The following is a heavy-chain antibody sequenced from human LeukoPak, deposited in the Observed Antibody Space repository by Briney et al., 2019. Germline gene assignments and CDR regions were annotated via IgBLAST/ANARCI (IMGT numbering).Heavy chain of an antibody. Sequence: GGSLRLSCAASGFTFSSYSMNWVRQAPGKGLEWVSSISTSSNYIYYADSVKGRFTISRDNAKNSLYLQMNSLRAEDTAVYYCAKDRDGYNPGGAFDIWGQGTMVTVSS. V-gene: IGHV3-21*04. CDR3: AKDRDGYNPGGAFDI. CDR2: ISTSSNYI. CDR1: GFTFSSYS. D-gene: IGHD5-24*01. J-gene: IGHJ3*02.